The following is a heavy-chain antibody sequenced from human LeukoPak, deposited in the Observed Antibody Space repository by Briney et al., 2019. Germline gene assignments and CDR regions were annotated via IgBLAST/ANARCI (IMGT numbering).Heavy chain of an antibody. CDR1: GFTFSSYA. Sequence: PGGSLRLSCAASGFTFSSYAMSWVRQAPGKGLEWVSAISGSGGSTYYADSVKGRFTISRDNSKNTLYLQIDSLSAEDTAIYYCAKSPVTPRIFGVAMYYFDYWGQGTLVTVSS. CDR2: ISGSGGST. V-gene: IGHV3-23*01. D-gene: IGHD3-3*01. J-gene: IGHJ4*02. CDR3: AKSPVTPRIFGVAMYYFDY.